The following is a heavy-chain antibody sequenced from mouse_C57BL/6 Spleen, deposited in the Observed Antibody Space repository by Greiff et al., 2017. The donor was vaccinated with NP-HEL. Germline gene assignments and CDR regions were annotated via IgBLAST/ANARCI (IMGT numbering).Heavy chain of an antibody. CDR1: GYAFSSYW. CDR2: IYPGDGDT. Sequence: VQLVESGAELVKPGASVKISCKASGYAFSSYWMNWVKQRPGKGLEWIGQIYPGDGDTNYNGKFKGKATLTADKSSSAAYMQLSSLTSEDSAVYFCARFPFTTVVATDAMDYWGQGTSVTVSS. D-gene: IGHD1-1*01. V-gene: IGHV1-80*01. J-gene: IGHJ4*01. CDR3: ARFPFTTVVATDAMDY.